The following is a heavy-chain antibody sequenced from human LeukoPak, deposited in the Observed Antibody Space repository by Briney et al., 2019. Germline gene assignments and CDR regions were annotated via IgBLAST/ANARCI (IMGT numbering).Heavy chain of an antibody. D-gene: IGHD3-3*01. J-gene: IGHJ6*03. CDR3: ARGSLRFLEWLPTNYYYYYMDV. CDR1: GGTFSSYA. CDR2: IIPIFGTA. V-gene: IGHV1-69*13. Sequence: ASVKVSCKASGGTFSSYAISWVRQAPGQGLEWMGGIIPIFGTANYAQRFQGRVTITADESTSTAYMELSSLRSEDTAVYYCARGSLRFLEWLPTNYYYYYMDVWGKGTTVTVSS.